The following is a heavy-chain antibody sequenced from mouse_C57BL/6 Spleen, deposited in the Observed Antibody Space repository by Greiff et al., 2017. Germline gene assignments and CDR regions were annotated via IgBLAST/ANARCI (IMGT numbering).Heavy chain of an antibody. CDR2: IDPSDSET. CDR1: GYTFTSYW. Sequence: QVQLQQSGAELVRPGSSVKLSCKASGYTFTSYWMHWVKQRPIQGLEWIGNIDPSDSETHYNQKFKDKATLTVDKSSSTAYMQLSSLTSEDSAVYYCARQCYYDYDGASWFAYWGQGTLVTVSA. J-gene: IGHJ3*01. V-gene: IGHV1-52*01. D-gene: IGHD2-4*01. CDR3: ARQCYYDYDGASWFAY.